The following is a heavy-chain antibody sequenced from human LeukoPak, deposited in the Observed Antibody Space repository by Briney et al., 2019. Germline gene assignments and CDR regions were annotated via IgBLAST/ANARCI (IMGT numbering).Heavy chain of an antibody. CDR3: AREEFLHEIDSSGYFVY. CDR2: VYSSGVG. J-gene: IGHJ4*02. CDR1: GGSITGYY. D-gene: IGHD3-22*01. Sequence: PSETLSLTCTVSGGSITGYYWNWIRQPAGQGLEWLGRVYSSGVGNYNPSLTSRVTMSVDTSNNQFSLKLTSLTAADTAVYYCAREEFLHEIDSSGYFVYWGQGTLVTVSS. V-gene: IGHV4-4*07.